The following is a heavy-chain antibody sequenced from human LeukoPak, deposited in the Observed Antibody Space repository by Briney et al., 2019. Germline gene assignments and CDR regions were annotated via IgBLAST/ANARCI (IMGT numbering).Heavy chain of an antibody. J-gene: IGHJ4*02. CDR3: ARDRVAAASKFYFDY. D-gene: IGHD6-13*01. V-gene: IGHV3-48*04. CDR1: GFSFSRYS. Sequence: PGGSLRLSCTASGFSFSRYSMNWVRQAPGKGLEWISYISSDGSTIYYADSVKGRFTISRDYAKNSLYLQMNSLRVEDTAVYFCARDRVAAASKFYFDYWGQGTLVTVSS. CDR2: ISSDGSTI.